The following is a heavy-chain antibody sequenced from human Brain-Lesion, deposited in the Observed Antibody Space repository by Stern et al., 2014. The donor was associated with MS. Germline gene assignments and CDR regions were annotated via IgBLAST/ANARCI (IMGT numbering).Heavy chain of an antibody. CDR3: AKDISERHYYFDS. Sequence: VQLLQPGGGSVQPGRSLRLSCAASGFTFDDCGMHWVRQAPGKGLEWVSGISWNSNNIGYADSVRGRFTISRDNAKNSLYLQMNGLRPEDTALYYCAKDISERHYYFDSWGEGTLVTVSS. J-gene: IGHJ4*02. CDR2: ISWNSNNI. CDR1: GFTFDDCG. D-gene: IGHD3-16*02. V-gene: IGHV3-9*01.